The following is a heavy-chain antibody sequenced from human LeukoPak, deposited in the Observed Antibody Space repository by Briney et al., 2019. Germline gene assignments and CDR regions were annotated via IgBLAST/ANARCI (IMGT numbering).Heavy chain of an antibody. V-gene: IGHV7-4-1*02. J-gene: IGHJ3*02. Sequence: ASVKVSCKASGDTFTSYAMNWVRQAPGQGLEWMGWINTNTGNPTYAQGFTGRFVFSLDTSVSTAYLQISSLKAEDTAVYYCADGGVTTTNEGFDAFDIWGQGTMVTVSS. CDR3: ADGGVTTTNEGFDAFDI. D-gene: IGHD4-17*01. CDR2: INTNTGNP. CDR1: GDTFTSYA.